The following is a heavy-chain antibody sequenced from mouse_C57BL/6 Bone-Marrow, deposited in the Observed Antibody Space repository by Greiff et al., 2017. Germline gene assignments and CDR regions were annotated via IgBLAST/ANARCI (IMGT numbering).Heavy chain of an antibody. J-gene: IGHJ2*01. Sequence: QGQLKQSGPGLVQPSQSLSITCTVSGFSFTSYGVHWVRQSPRKGLEWMGVIWRGGSTDYNAAFMSRLSISKDNSKSQVFFNMDSLQADDTAIYYCAKEYCDDWGQGTTLTVSS. CDR1: GFSFTSYG. CDR3: AKEYCDD. V-gene: IGHV2-5*01. CDR2: IWRGGST.